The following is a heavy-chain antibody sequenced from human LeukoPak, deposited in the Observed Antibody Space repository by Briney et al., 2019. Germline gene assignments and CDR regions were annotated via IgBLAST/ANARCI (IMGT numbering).Heavy chain of an antibody. Sequence: ASVKVSCKASGYTFTGYYMHWVRQAPGQGLEWMGWINPNSGGTNYAQKFQGRVTMTRDTSISTAYMELSRLRSDDTAVYHCARSIWLVVNFDYWGQGTLVTVSS. V-gene: IGHV1-2*02. J-gene: IGHJ4*02. CDR2: INPNSGGT. CDR3: ARSIWLVVNFDY. D-gene: IGHD2-15*01. CDR1: GYTFTGYY.